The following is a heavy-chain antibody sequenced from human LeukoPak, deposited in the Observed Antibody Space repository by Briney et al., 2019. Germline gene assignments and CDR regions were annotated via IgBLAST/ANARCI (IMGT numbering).Heavy chain of an antibody. CDR2: INPSAGST. J-gene: IGHJ4*02. CDR3: TRERQQPYYFDY. V-gene: IGHV1-46*03. CDR1: GSTFTNYY. D-gene: IGHD6-13*01. Sequence: ASGKLSCKASGSTFTNYYIHWMRQAPAPGLEWMGIINPSAGSTGFAQKFQGRVTMTSDTSTTTAKMDLTSLRSEDTALYYWTRERQQPYYFDYWGQGTLVTVS.